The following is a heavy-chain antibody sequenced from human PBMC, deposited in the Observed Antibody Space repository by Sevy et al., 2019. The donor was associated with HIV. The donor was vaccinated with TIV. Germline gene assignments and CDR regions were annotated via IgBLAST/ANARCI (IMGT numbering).Heavy chain of an antibody. Sequence: GGSLRLSCAASGFTFSSYGTHWVRQAPGKGLEWVAVISYDGSNKYYADSVKGRFTISRDNSKNTLYLQMNSLRAEDTAVYYCATTTTDSSSWYVAFDIWGQGTMVTVSS. CDR2: ISYDGSNK. V-gene: IGHV3-30*03. D-gene: IGHD6-13*01. J-gene: IGHJ3*02. CDR3: ATTTTDSSSWYVAFDI. CDR1: GFTFSSYG.